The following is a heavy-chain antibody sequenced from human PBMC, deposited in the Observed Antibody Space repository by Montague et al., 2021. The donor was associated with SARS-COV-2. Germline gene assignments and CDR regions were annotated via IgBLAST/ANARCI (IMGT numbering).Heavy chain of an antibody. CDR1: GGSFSDYK. CDR3: TRGAPGY. CDR2: ISHSGRA. J-gene: IGHJ4*02. Sequence: SETLSLTCAVYGGSFSDYKWTWIRQSPGKGLEWLGQISHSGRANYNPSLKSRVTISVDTAKNQFSLKLTSVNAADTAVYCCTRGAPGYWGQGTLVTVSS. V-gene: IGHV4-34*01.